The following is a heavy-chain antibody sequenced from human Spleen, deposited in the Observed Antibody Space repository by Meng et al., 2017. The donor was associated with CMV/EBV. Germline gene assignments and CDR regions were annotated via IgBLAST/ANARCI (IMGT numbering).Heavy chain of an antibody. V-gene: IGHV1-2*02. CDR3: YHLTEYFDY. CDR2: INPYSGGT. J-gene: IGHJ4*02. CDR1: GYTFTDYY. Sequence: KVSCKGSGYTFTDYYIHWVRQAPGQGLEWMGWINPYSGGTNHAQKFQGRVTLTRDTSISTAYMELNRLTSDDTAVYYCYHLTEYFDYWGQGTLVTVSS.